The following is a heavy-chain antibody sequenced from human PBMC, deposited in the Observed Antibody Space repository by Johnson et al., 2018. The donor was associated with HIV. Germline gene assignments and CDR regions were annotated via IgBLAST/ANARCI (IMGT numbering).Heavy chain of an antibody. CDR3: ARDSTPWGDDYVDYAFDI. J-gene: IGHJ3*02. D-gene: IGHD4/OR15-4a*01. V-gene: IGHV3-11*04. Sequence: QVQLVESGGGLVKPGKSLRLSCAASGFSFSDYYMSWIRQAPGKGLEWVSFISSSGSTIYYADSVKGRFTIYRDNAKNSLFLQMNSLRAEDTAVYYCARDSTPWGDDYVDYAFDIWGRGTMVTVSS. CDR1: GFSFSDYY. CDR2: ISSSGSTI.